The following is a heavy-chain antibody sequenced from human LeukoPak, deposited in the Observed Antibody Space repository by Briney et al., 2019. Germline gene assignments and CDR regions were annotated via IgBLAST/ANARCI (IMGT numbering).Heavy chain of an antibody. J-gene: IGHJ6*02. V-gene: IGHV3-53*01. D-gene: IGHD6-13*01. Sequence: GSLRLSCAASGFTVSSNYMSWVRQAPGKGLEWVSVIYSGGSTYYADSVKGRFTISRGNSKNTLYLQMNSLRAEDTAVYYCARDPGIAAAGTYYYYGMDVWGQGTTVTVSS. CDR2: IYSGGST. CDR1: GFTVSSNY. CDR3: ARDPGIAAAGTYYYYGMDV.